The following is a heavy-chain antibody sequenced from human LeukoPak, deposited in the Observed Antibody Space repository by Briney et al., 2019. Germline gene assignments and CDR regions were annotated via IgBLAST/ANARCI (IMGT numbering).Heavy chain of an antibody. CDR3: ARRYSSSDAFDI. J-gene: IGHJ3*02. CDR1: GGSISSYY. D-gene: IGHD6-6*01. Sequence: PSETLSLTCTVSGGSISSYYWSWIRQPPGKGLEWIRYIYYSGSTNYNPSLKSRVTISVDTSKNQFSLKLSSVTAADTAVYYCARRYSSSDAFDIWGQGTMVTVSS. V-gene: IGHV4-59*01. CDR2: IYYSGST.